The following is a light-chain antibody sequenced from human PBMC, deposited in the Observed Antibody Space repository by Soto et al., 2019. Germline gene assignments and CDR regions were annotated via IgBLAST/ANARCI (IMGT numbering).Light chain of an antibody. Sequence: HSVLTQPASVSGSPGRSITISCTGTSSDGGGYHYVSWYQQHPGKAPKLMIYEVTNRPSGVSNRFSGSKSGNTASLTISGLQAEDEADYYCSSYTSSSTYVFGTGTKVTVL. J-gene: IGLJ1*01. CDR1: SSDGGGYHY. CDR3: SSYTSSSTYV. CDR2: EVT. V-gene: IGLV2-14*01.